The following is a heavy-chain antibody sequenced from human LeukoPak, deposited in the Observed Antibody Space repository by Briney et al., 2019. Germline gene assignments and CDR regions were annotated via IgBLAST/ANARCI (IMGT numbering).Heavy chain of an antibody. CDR2: IIPIFGTA. D-gene: IGHD3-10*01. V-gene: IGHV1-69*06. CDR1: GGTFSSYA. CDR3: ARGPYGSGSGGFDY. Sequence: GASVKVSCKASGGTFSSYAISWVRQAPGQGLEWMGGIIPIFGTANYAQKFQGRVTITADKSTSTAYMELSSLRSEDTAVYYCARGPYGSGSGGFDYWGQGTLVTVSS. J-gene: IGHJ4*02.